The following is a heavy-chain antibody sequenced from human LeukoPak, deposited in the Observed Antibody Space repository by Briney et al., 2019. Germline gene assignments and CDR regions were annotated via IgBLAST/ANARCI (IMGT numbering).Heavy chain of an antibody. J-gene: IGHJ6*02. CDR1: GFTFSGSA. Sequence: GGSLRLSCAASGFTFSGSAMHWVRQASGKGLEWVGRIRSKANSYATAYAASVKGRFTISRDDSKNTAYLQMNSLKTEDTAVYYRTRHHRTPHMTTVTTFNYGMDVWGQGTTVTVSS. CDR2: IRSKANSYAT. CDR3: TRHHRTPHMTTVTTFNYGMDV. D-gene: IGHD4-17*01. V-gene: IGHV3-73*01.